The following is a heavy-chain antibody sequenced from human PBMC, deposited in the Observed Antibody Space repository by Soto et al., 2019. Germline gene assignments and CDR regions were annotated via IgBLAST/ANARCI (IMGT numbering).Heavy chain of an antibody. Sequence: VSCKASGYTFTSYGISWVRQAPGQGLEWMGWISAYNGNTNYAQKLQGRVTMTTDTSTSTAYMELRSLRSDDTAVYYCARDLTTVTTGDAFDIWGQGTMVTVSS. CDR2: ISAYNGNT. V-gene: IGHV1-18*01. CDR1: GYTFTSYG. D-gene: IGHD4-17*01. CDR3: ARDLTTVTTGDAFDI. J-gene: IGHJ3*02.